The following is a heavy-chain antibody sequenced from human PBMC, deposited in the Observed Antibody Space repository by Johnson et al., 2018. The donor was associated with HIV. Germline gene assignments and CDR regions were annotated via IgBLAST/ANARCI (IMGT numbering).Heavy chain of an antibody. CDR3: AKGWGVGAFDAFDI. J-gene: IGHJ3*02. CDR2: ISWNSGNI. V-gene: IGHV3-9*01. CDR1: GFTFDDYA. Sequence: EVQLLESGGGVVRPGRSLRLSCAASGFTFDDYAMHWVRQAPGKGLEWVSGISWNSGNIGYADSVKGRFTISRDNAKNSLYLQMNSLRADDTALYYCAKGWGVGAFDAFDIWGQGTMVTVSS. D-gene: IGHD1-26*01.